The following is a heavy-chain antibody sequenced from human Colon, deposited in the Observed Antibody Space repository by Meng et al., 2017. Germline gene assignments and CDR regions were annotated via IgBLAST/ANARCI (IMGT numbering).Heavy chain of an antibody. J-gene: IGHJ4*02. CDR1: SGSFSSSNW. CDR2: IYHSGNT. D-gene: IGHD1-26*01. Sequence: GQVQGPGPGLGKPSGTLSLTCTVSSGSFSSSNWWTWVRQPPGKGLEWIGEIYHSGNTNYNPSLKSRVTISVDTSKNQFSLRLTSVTAADTAVYYCARGRGSYSSIDFWGQGTLVTVSS. CDR3: ARGRGSYSSIDF. V-gene: IGHV4-4*02.